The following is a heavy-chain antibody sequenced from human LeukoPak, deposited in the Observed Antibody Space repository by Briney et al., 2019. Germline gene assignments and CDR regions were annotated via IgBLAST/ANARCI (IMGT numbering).Heavy chain of an antibody. J-gene: IGHJ4*02. CDR3: AKIPQTTSVGYFDY. CDR1: GFTFSSCA. D-gene: IGHD4-17*01. V-gene: IGHV3-23*01. CDR2: ISGSGVST. Sequence: QPGGSLRLSCAASGFTFSSCAMSWVRQAPGKGLEWVSGISGSGVSTYYADFVKGRFTISRDNSKNTLYLQMSSLRAEDTAVYYCAKIPQTTSVGYFDYWGQGNLVTVSS.